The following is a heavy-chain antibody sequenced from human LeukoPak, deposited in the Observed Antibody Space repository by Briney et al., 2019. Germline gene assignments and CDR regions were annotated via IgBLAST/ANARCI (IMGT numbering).Heavy chain of an antibody. V-gene: IGHV4-34*01. Sequence: SETLSLTCAVYGGSFSGYYWSWIRQPPGKGLEWIGSIYHSGSTYYNPSLKSRVTISVDTSKNQFSLKLSSVTAADTAVYYCARTDFWSGYYRNFDYWGQGTLVTVSS. CDR2: IYHSGST. J-gene: IGHJ4*02. CDR3: ARTDFWSGYYRNFDY. D-gene: IGHD3-3*01. CDR1: GGSFSGYY.